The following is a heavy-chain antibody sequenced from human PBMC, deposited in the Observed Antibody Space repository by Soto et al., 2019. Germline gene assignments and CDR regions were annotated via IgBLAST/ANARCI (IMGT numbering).Heavy chain of an antibody. D-gene: IGHD3-3*01. CDR3: ARGRSLFGMIINDWFDP. CDR2: ISGYNGIT. CDR1: GYTFSSTD. Sequence: QVQLVQSGAEVKKPGASVKVSCKASGYTFSSTDISWVRQAPGQWLEWMGWISGYNGITNFAQKFQVRVTMTIDSSTSTAYMELRSLRSDDPAVYYCARGRSLFGMIINDWFDPWGQGTLVAVSS. J-gene: IGHJ5*02. V-gene: IGHV1-18*01.